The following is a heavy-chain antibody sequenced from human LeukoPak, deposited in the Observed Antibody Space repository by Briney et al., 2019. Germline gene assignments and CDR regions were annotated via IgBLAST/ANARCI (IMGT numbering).Heavy chain of an antibody. CDR3: AREIRGSGWSGDFDY. CDR2: IYSGGST. J-gene: IGHJ4*02. V-gene: IGHV3-53*01. Sequence: PGGSLRLSCAASGFTVSSNYMSWVRQAPGKGLEWVSVIYSGGSTYYADSVKGRFTISRDNSKNTLHLQMNSLRAEDTAVYYCAREIRGSGWSGDFDYWGQGTLVTVSS. D-gene: IGHD6-19*01. CDR1: GFTVSSNY.